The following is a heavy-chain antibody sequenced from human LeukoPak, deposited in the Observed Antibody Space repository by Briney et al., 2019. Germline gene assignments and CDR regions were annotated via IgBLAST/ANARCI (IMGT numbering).Heavy chain of an antibody. V-gene: IGHV1-2*02. CDR3: ARTTYCSSTSCRKGIDY. J-gene: IGHJ4*02. CDR1: GYTFTGYY. D-gene: IGHD2-2*01. Sequence: GASVKVSRKASGYTFTGYYMHWVRQAPGQGLEWMGWINPNSGGTNYAQKFQGRVTMTRDTSISTAYMELSRLRSDDTAVYYCARTTYCSSTSCRKGIDYWGQGTLVTVSS. CDR2: INPNSGGT.